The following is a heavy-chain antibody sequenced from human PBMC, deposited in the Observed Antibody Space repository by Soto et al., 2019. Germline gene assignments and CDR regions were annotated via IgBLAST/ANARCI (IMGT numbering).Heavy chain of an antibody. CDR3: ARLPKIYCSSTSCLSY. V-gene: IGHV4-39*01. Sequence: SETLSLTCTVSGGSISSSSYYWGWIRQPPGKGLEWIGSIYYSGSTYYNPSLKSRVTISVDTSKNQFSLKLSSVTAADTAVYYCARLPKIYCSSTSCLSYWGQGTLVTVSS. J-gene: IGHJ4*02. CDR2: IYYSGST. D-gene: IGHD2-2*01. CDR1: GGSISSSSYY.